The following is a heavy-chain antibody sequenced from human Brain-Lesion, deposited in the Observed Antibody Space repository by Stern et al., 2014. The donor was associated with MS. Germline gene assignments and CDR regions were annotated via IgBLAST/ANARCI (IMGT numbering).Heavy chain of an antibody. D-gene: IGHD5-12*01. V-gene: IGHV5-51*03. CDR1: GYLFDDYW. J-gene: IGHJ4*02. Sequence: EVQLVESGAEVKKPGESLKISCEASGYLFDDYWIGWVRQMSGRGLELVAIIFTRDSNTRYSRSVQGQVTISADKSITTANFQWSGLRASDPAMYYGARSPATPSGYDRFDYWGQGALVTVSS. CDR2: IFTRDSNT. CDR3: ARSPATPSGYDRFDY.